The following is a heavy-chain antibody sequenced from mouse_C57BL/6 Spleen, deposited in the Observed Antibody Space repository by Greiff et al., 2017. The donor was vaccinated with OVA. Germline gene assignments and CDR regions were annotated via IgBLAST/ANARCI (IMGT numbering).Heavy chain of an antibody. CDR3: TRCTTVVGEYYFDY. D-gene: IGHD1-1*01. Sequence: QVQLQQSGAELVRPGASVTLSCKASGYTFTDYEMNWVKQTPVHGLEWIGAIDPETGGTAYNQKFKGKAILTADKSSSTAYMELRSLTSEDSAVYYCTRCTTVVGEYYFDYWGQGTTLTVSS. CDR1: GYTFTDYE. J-gene: IGHJ2*01. V-gene: IGHV1-15*01. CDR2: IDPETGGT.